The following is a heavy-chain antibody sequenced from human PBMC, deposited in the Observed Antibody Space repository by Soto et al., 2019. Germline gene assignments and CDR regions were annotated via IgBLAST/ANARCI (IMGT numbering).Heavy chain of an antibody. D-gene: IGHD5-12*01. CDR3: ASRVEGLYSGNDRYYFDY. J-gene: IGHJ4*02. CDR2: IYYSGTS. CDR1: GGSISSYY. Sequence: SETLSLTCTVSGGSISSYYWSWIRQPPGKGLEWIGTIYYSGTSYHNPSLKSRVTISVDTSKNQFSLTLTSVTAADTAVYYCASRVEGLYSGNDRYYFDYWGQGTLVTVSS. V-gene: IGHV4-59*04.